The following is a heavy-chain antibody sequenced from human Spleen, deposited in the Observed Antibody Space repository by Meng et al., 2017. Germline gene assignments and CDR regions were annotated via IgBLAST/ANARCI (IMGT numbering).Heavy chain of an antibody. CDR3: ARGLYTWLPYGMVV. Sequence: GESLKISCAASGFIFSNYWMNWVRQAPGKGLEWVSGINWSGGSTGYADSVKGRFTISRDNAKNSLYLQMNSLRAEDTAVYYCARGLYTWLPYGMVVWGQGTTVTVSS. CDR2: INWSGGST. D-gene: IGHD5-12*01. V-gene: IGHV3-20*04. J-gene: IGHJ6*02. CDR1: GFIFSNYW.